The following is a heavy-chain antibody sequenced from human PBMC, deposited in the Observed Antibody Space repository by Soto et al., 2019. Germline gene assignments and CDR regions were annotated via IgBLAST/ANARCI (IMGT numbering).Heavy chain of an antibody. Sequence: SETLSLTCTVSGGSISSYYWSWIRQPPGKGLEWIGYIYYSGSTNYNPSLKSRVTISVDTSKNQFSLKLSSVTAADTAVYYCASGVCSGGSCYIDYWGQGTLVTVS. CDR1: GGSISSYY. J-gene: IGHJ4*02. CDR3: ASGVCSGGSCYIDY. D-gene: IGHD2-15*01. V-gene: IGHV4-59*01. CDR2: IYYSGST.